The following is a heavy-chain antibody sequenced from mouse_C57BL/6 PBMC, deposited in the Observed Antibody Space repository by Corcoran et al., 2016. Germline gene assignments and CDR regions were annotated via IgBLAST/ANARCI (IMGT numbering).Heavy chain of an antibody. CDR1: GYTFTGYW. Sequence: QVQLQQSGAELMKPGASVKLSCKATGYTFTGYWIEWVKQRPGHGLEWIGEILPGRGSTNYNEKFKGKATFTADTSSNTAYMQLSSLTTEDSAIYYCARHGSNYVDYWGQGTTLTVSS. CDR2: ILPGRGST. CDR3: ARHGSNYVDY. D-gene: IGHD1-1*01. V-gene: IGHV1-9*01. J-gene: IGHJ2*01.